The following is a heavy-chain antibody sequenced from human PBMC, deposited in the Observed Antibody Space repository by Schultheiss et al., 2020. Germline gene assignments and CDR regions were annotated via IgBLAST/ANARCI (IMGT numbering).Heavy chain of an antibody. J-gene: IGHJ5*02. D-gene: IGHD6-13*01. CDR2: IYYSGST. Sequence: PETLSLTCTVSGGSISSSIYYWGWIRQPPGKGLEWIGSIYYSGSTYYNPSLKSRVTISVDTSKNQFSLKLSSVTAADTAVYYCATGRYSSSWYWGRNYNWFDPWGQGTLVTVSS. V-gene: IGHV4-39*01. CDR3: ATGRYSSSWYWGRNYNWFDP. CDR1: GGSISSSIYY.